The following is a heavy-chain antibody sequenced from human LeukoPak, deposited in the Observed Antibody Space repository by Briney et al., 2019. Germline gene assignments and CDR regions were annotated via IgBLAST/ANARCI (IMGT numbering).Heavy chain of an antibody. Sequence: GGSLRLSCAASGFTFSSYAMSWVRQAPGKGLEWVSAISGSGGSTYYADSVKGRFSISRDNSKNTLYLQLNSLRAEDTAVYYCAKEKAGYCSSTSCLDGYDYWGQGTLVTVS. CDR3: AKEKAGYCSSTSCLDGYDY. V-gene: IGHV3-23*01. D-gene: IGHD2-2*01. CDR1: GFTFSSYA. J-gene: IGHJ4*02. CDR2: ISGSGGST.